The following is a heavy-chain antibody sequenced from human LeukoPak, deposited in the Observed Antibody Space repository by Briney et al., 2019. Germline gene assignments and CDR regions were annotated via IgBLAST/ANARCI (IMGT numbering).Heavy chain of an antibody. CDR3: AKGRLHLSIDI. D-gene: IGHD3-3*02. V-gene: IGHV3-33*08. Sequence: GGSLRLSCAASGFTYSDYGMHWVRQAPGKGLEWVSLMWFDGSDKYYADSVKGRFTISRDNPKNTLYLQMNSLRVEDVAIYYCAKGRLHLSIDIWRQATMVTVSS. CDR1: GFTYSDYG. J-gene: IGHJ3*02. CDR2: MWFDGSDK.